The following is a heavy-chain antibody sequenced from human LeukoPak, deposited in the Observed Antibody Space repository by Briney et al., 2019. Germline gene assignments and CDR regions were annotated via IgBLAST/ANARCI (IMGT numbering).Heavy chain of an antibody. D-gene: IGHD3-10*01. CDR2: IYTSGST. J-gene: IGHJ4*02. V-gene: IGHV4-61*02. Sequence: PSQTLSLTCTVSGGSISSGSYYWSWIRQPAGKGLEWIGRIYTSGSTNYNPSLKSRVTISVDTSKNQFSLTLTSVTAADTAVYYCARGNRQLAYYGSGSRLPYDSWGQGSLVSVSS. CDR1: GGSISSGSYY. CDR3: ARGNRQLAYYGSGSRLPYDS.